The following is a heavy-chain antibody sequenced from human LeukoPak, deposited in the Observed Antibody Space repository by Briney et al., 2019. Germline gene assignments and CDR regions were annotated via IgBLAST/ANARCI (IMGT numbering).Heavy chain of an antibody. CDR2: INHSGST. CDR1: GGSFSGYY. CDR3: ARGPTYYYDSSGHPLSAFDI. V-gene: IGHV4-34*01. Sequence: PSETLSLTCAVYGGSFSGYYWSWIRQPPGKGLEWIGEINHSGSTNYNPSLKSRVTISVDTSKNQFSLKLSSVTAADTAVYCCARGPTYYYDSSGHPLSAFDIWGQGTMVTVSS. D-gene: IGHD3-22*01. J-gene: IGHJ3*02.